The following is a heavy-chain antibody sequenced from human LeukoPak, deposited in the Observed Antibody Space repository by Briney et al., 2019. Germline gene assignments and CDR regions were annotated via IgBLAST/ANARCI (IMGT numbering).Heavy chain of an antibody. CDR1: GFTFSSYS. CDR3: VRAPLECIITRCYPSRFDY. J-gene: IGHJ4*02. D-gene: IGHD2-2*01. V-gene: IGHV3-21*01. Sequence: PGGSLRLSCAASGFTFSSYSMNWVRQAPGKGLEWVSSISSSSSYIYYADSVKGRFTISRDNAENSLYLQMDSLRAEDTAVYYCVRAPLECIITRCYPSRFDYWGQGTLVTVSS. CDR2: ISSSSSYI.